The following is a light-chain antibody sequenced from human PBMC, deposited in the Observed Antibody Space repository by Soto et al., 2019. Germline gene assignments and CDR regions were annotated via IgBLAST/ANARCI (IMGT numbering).Light chain of an antibody. CDR1: QGIGYN. CDR3: QQYGDSMYS. CDR2: TAS. V-gene: IGKV1-27*01. Sequence: DIQMTQSPTSLSASVGDRVTITCRASQGIGYNLAWYQQKPGKVPKVLIYTASTLHSGVPSRFSGSGSGTEFTLTINSLQPEDVAVYYCQQYGDSMYSFGQGTKLEIK. J-gene: IGKJ2*01.